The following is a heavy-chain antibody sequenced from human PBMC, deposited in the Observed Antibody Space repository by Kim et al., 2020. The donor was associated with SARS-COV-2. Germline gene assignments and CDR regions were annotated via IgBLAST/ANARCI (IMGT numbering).Heavy chain of an antibody. CDR3: ARDGYSSSWSFLH. CDR2: ISSSGSTI. CDR1: GFTFSSYE. V-gene: IGHV3-48*03. D-gene: IGHD6-13*01. J-gene: IGHJ1*01. Sequence: GGSLRLSCAASGFTFSSYEMNWVRQAPGKGLEWVSYISSSGSTIYYADSVKGRFTISRDNAKNSLYLQMNSLRAEDTAVYYCARDGYSSSWSFLHWGQGTLLTVSS.